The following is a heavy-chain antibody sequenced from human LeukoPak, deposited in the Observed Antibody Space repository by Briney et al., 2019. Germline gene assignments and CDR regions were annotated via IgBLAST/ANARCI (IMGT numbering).Heavy chain of an antibody. Sequence: GRSLRLSCAASGFTFSSYGMHWVRKAPGKGLEWVAVIWYDGSNKYYADSVKGRFTISRDNSKNTLYLQMNSLRAEDTAVYYCAKDLADCGGDCLFDYWGQGTLVTVSS. CDR2: IWYDGSNK. CDR1: GFTFSSYG. J-gene: IGHJ4*02. CDR3: AKDLADCGGDCLFDY. D-gene: IGHD2-21*02. V-gene: IGHV3-33*06.